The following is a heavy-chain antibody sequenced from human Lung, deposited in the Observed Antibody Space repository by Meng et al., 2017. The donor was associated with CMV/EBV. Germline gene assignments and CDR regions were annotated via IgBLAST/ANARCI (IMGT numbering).Heavy chain of an antibody. D-gene: IGHD1-1*01. CDR2: IKTDGTYS. CDR1: GFTFSRYW. V-gene: IGHV3-74*01. J-gene: IGHJ4*02. CDR3: VRDGDHWNFDY. Sequence: GESLKISCAASGFTFSRYWMHWVRQTPEKGLVWVSRIKTDGTYSNYADYVKCRFTISRDNARNTLYLQMNSLRGEDTAVYFCVRDGDHWNFDYWGQGTLVTVSS.